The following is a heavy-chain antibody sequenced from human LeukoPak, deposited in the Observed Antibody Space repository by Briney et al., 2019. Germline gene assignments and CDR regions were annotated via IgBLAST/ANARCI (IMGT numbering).Heavy chain of an antibody. CDR1: GFTFSSYS. CDR3: ARAQVDYNNGPGSQGYYSYGMDV. CDR2: ISSSSSTI. J-gene: IGHJ6*02. Sequence: GGSLRLSCAASGFTFSSYSMNWVRQAPGKGLEWVSYISSSSSTIYYADSVKGRFTISRDNAKNSLYLQMNSLRDEDTAVYYCARAQVDYNNGPGSQGYYSYGMDVWGQGTTVTVSS. V-gene: IGHV3-48*02. D-gene: IGHD4-11*01.